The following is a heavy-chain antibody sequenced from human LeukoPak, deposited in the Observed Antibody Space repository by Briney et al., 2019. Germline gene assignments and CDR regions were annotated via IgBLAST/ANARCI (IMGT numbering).Heavy chain of an antibody. Sequence: GGSLRLSGAASGFTFSAYGMAWVRQAPGKRLERMSDISGSGVDTYYADSVMGRFTITRDNSLNTLYLQMNSLRAEDTAVYFCAKGSSYSSGNNWFDPWGQGTLVTVSS. CDR1: GFTFSAYG. CDR2: ISGSGVDT. D-gene: IGHD3-22*01. V-gene: IGHV3-23*01. J-gene: IGHJ5*02. CDR3: AKGSSYSSGNNWFDP.